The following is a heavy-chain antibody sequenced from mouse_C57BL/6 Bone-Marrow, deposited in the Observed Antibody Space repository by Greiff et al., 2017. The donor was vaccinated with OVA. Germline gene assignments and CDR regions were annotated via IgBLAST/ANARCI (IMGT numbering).Heavy chain of an antibody. J-gene: IGHJ3*01. D-gene: IGHD4-1*01. V-gene: IGHV10-3*01. CDR2: IRSKSSNYAT. CDR1: GFTFNTYA. Sequence: EVKLVESGGGLVQPKGSLKLSCAASGFTFNTYAMHWVRQAPGKGLEWVARIRSKSSNYATYSADSVKDRFTISRDASQSMRYLQMNNLKTEDTAMYDCVRAQLTGTWGAWFAYWGQGTLVTVSA. CDR3: VRAQLTGTWGAWFAY.